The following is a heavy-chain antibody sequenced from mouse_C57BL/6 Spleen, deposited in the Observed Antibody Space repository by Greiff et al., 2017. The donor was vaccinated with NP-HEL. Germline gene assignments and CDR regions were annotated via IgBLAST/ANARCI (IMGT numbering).Heavy chain of an antibody. CDR2: IYPGSGST. D-gene: IGHD2-1*01. CDR3: ARKDYGNYGPFAY. CDR1: GYTFTSYW. Sequence: QVQLQQPGAELVKPGASVKMSCKASGYTFTSYWITWVKQRPGQGLEWIGDIYPGSGSTNYNEKFKSKATLTVDTSSSTAYMQLRSLTSEDSAVYYCARKDYGNYGPFAYGGQGTLVTVSA. V-gene: IGHV1-55*01. J-gene: IGHJ3*01.